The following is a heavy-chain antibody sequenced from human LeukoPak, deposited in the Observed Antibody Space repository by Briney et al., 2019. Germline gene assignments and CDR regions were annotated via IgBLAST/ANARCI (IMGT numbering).Heavy chain of an antibody. Sequence: GGSLRLSRAASGFTVSSNYMSWVRQAPGKGLEWVSVIYSGGSTYYADSVKGRFTISRDNSKNTLYLQMNSLRAEDMAVYYCARTAVYYYYYGMDVWGQGTTVTVSS. CDR2: IYSGGST. CDR3: ARTAVYYYYYGMDV. D-gene: IGHD6-13*01. J-gene: IGHJ6*02. CDR1: GFTVSSNY. V-gene: IGHV3-66*01.